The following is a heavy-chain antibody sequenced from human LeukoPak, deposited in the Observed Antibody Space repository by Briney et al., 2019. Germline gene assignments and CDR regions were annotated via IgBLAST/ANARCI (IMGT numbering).Heavy chain of an antibody. J-gene: IGHJ3*02. V-gene: IGHV5-51*01. CDR2: IYPGDSDT. CDR3: ARRNDIAKGFDI. CDR1: GYSFTTYW. Sequence: GESLKISCEASGYSFTTYWIGWVRQMPGKGLEWMGIIYPGDSDTRYSPSFQGQVTISADKSISTAYLQWGSLKASDTAMYYCARRNDIAKGFDIWGQGTMVTVSS. D-gene: IGHD5-18*01.